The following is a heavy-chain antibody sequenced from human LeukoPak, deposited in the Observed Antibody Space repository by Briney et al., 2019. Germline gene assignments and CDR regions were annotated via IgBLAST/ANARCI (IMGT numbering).Heavy chain of an antibody. CDR1: GFTFSSYG. CDR3: ANLMITFGGVILDAFDI. D-gene: IGHD3-16*01. J-gene: IGHJ3*02. V-gene: IGHV3-30*02. Sequence: TGGSLRVSCAASGFTFSSYGMHWVRQAPGKGLEWVAFIRYDGSNKYYADSVKGRFTISRDNSKNTLYLQMNSLRAEDTAVYYCANLMITFGGVILDAFDIWGQGTMVTVSS. CDR2: IRYDGSNK.